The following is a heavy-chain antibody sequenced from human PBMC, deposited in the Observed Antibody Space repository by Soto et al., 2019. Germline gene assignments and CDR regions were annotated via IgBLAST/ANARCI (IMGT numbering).Heavy chain of an antibody. CDR1: GGTFSSYA. CDR2: IIPIFGTP. Sequence: QVQLVQSGAEVKKPGSSVKVSCKASGGTFSSYAISWVRQAPGQGLEWMGGIIPIFGTPNYAQKFQGRVTITPDESTSTAYMELSSLRSEDTAVYYCAKDRGYSYGNYYYYGMDVWGQGTTVTVSS. D-gene: IGHD5-18*01. V-gene: IGHV1-69*05. J-gene: IGHJ6*02. CDR3: AKDRGYSYGNYYYYGMDV.